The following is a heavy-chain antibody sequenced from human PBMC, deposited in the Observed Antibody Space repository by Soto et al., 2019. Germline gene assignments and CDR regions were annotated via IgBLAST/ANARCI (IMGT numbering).Heavy chain of an antibody. CDR2: ISSSGSTK. J-gene: IGHJ4*02. CDR3: ARVGDGYNLHY. V-gene: IGHV3-48*03. Sequence: EVQLVESGGGLVQPGGSLRLSCAASGFTFSRYEMNWVRQAPGKGLEWVSYISSSGSTKYYAGSVKGRFTISRDNAKNSLYLQMNSLRVEDTAVYYCARVGDGYNLHYLGQGTLVTVSS. CDR1: GFTFSRYE. D-gene: IGHD5-12*01.